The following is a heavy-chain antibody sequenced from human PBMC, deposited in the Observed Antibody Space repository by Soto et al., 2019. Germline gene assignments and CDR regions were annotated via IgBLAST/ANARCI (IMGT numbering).Heavy chain of an antibody. CDR1: DGSFSGDY. CDR3: ARDYGDYCLNY. J-gene: IGHJ4*02. CDR2: INHSGST. D-gene: IGHD4-17*01. Sequence: QVQLQQWGAGLLKPSETLSLPCVVYDGSFSGDYWGWIRQPPGRGLEWIGEINHSGSTNYNPSLKSRVTISVDTSKNQFSLKLSSVTAADTAVYYCARDYGDYCLNYWGQGTLVTVSS. V-gene: IGHV4-34*01.